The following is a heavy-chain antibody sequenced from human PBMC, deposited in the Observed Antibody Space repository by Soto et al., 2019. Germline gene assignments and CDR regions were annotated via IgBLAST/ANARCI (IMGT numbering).Heavy chain of an antibody. CDR3: AKDNYYILTGDNYFFDY. CDR2: ISYDGSNK. J-gene: IGHJ4*02. Sequence: GVYLRLSCAAYGLTFSSYCMHWVRQAPGKGLEWVAVISYDGSNKYYADSVKGRFTISRDNSKNTLYLQMNSLRAEDTAVYYCAKDNYYILTGDNYFFDYWGQGTLLTGSS. D-gene: IGHD3-9*01. V-gene: IGHV3-30*18. CDR1: GLTFSSYC.